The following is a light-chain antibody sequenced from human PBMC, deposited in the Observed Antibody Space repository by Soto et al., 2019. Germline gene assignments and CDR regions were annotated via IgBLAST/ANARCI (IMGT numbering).Light chain of an antibody. CDR2: DVS. V-gene: IGKV3-11*01. CDR3: QQRSDWPLT. CDR1: QSVRRY. Sequence: EIVLTQSPGTLSLSPGETLSLSCRSSQSVRRYLAWYQHKPGQAPRLLIYDVSNRASGIPARFSGSGSETDFTLTISSLEPEDFAVYYCQQRSDWPLTFGQGTRLEMK. J-gene: IGKJ5*01.